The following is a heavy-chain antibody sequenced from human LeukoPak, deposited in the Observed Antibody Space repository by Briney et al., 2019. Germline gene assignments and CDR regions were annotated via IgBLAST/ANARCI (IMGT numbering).Heavy chain of an antibody. CDR3: ARVTIFGVVIDY. Sequence: SETLSLTCAVYGGSFSGYYWSWIRQPPGKGLEWIGEVNHSGSTNYNPSLKSRVTISIDTSKNQFSLKLSSVTAADTAVYYCARVTIFGVVIDYWGQGTLVTVSS. V-gene: IGHV4-34*01. CDR1: GGSFSGYY. J-gene: IGHJ4*02. D-gene: IGHD3-3*01. CDR2: VNHSGST.